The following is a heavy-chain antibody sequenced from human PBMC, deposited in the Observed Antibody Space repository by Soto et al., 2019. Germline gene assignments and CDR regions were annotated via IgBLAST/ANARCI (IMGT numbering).Heavy chain of an antibody. CDR2: IVVGSGNT. V-gene: IGHV1-58*01. Sequence: ASVKVSCKASGFTFTSSAVQWVRQARGQRLEWVGWIVVGSGNTNYAQKFQERVTITRDMSTSTAYMELSSLRSEDTAVYYCAADKAYYDSSGYYTPLYYFDYWG. CDR1: GFTFTSSA. CDR3: AADKAYYDSSGYYTPLYYFDY. J-gene: IGHJ4*01. D-gene: IGHD3-22*01.